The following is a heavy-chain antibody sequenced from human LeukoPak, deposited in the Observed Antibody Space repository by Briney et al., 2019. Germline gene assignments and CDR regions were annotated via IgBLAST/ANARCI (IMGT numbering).Heavy chain of an antibody. V-gene: IGHV3-53*01. CDR1: GFTVSSNY. D-gene: IGHD1-14*01. Sequence: GGSLRLSCAASGFTVSSNYMSWVRQAPGKGLEGVSVIYSGGSTYYADSVKGRFTISRDNSNNTLYLQMNSLRAEDTAVYYCAGVAVNQGGPDCWGQGTLVTVSS. CDR2: IYSGGST. J-gene: IGHJ4*02. CDR3: AGVAVNQGGPDC.